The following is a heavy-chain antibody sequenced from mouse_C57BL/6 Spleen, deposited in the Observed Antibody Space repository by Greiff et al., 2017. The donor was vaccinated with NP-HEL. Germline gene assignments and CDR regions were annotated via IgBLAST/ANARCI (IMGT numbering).Heavy chain of an antibody. CDR2: IYPRSGNT. D-gene: IGHD2-2*01. CDR1: GYTFTSYG. CDR3: ARRGFYYGYEGNAMDY. J-gene: IGHJ4*01. Sequence: QVQLQQSGAELARPGASVKLSCKASGYTFTSYGISWVKQRTGQGLEWIGEIYPRSGNTYYNEKFKGKATLTADKSSSTAYMELRSLTSEDSAVYFCARRGFYYGYEGNAMDYWGQGTSVTVSS. V-gene: IGHV1-81*01.